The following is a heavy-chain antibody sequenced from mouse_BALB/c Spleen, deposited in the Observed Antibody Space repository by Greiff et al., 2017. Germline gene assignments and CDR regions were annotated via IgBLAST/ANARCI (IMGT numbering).Heavy chain of an antibody. V-gene: IGHV5-9-3*01. D-gene: IGHD3-1*01. CDR2: ISSGGSYT. J-gene: IGHJ4*01. CDR1: GFTFSSYA. CDR3: AREGTRAMDY. Sequence: EVNVVESGGGLVKPGGSLKLSCAASGFTFSSYAMSWVRQTPEKRLEWVATISSGGSYTYYPDSVKGRFTISRDNAKNTLYLQMSSLRSEDTAMYYCAREGTRAMDYWGQGTSVTVSS.